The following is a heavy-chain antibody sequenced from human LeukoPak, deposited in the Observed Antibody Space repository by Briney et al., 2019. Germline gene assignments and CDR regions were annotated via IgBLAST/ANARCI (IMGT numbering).Heavy chain of an antibody. D-gene: IGHD3-22*01. J-gene: IGHJ4*02. V-gene: IGHV4-34*01. CDR1: GGSFSGYY. CDR3: ATRGNDSSGYLIDY. Sequence: SETLSLTCAVYGGSFSGYYWSWIRQPPGKGLEWIGEINHSGSTNYNPSLKSRVTISVDTSKNQFSLKLSSVTAADTAVYYCATRGNDSSGYLIDYWGQGTLVTVSS. CDR2: INHSGST.